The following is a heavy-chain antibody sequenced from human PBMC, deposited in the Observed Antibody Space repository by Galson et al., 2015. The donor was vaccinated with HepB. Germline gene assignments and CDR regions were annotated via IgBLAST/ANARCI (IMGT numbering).Heavy chain of an antibody. D-gene: IGHD1-26*01. V-gene: IGHV4-39*07. CDR2: IYYSGST. J-gene: IGHJ4*02. Sequence: LSLTCTVSGGSISSRSYYWGWIRQSPGKGLEWMGSIYYSGSTYCNPSLKSRVTILQNMSKNQFSLKLSSVTAADTAVYYCARDLGPSGSYLYFDNWGQGTLVTVSS. CDR3: ARDLGPSGSYLYFDN. CDR1: GGSISSRSYY.